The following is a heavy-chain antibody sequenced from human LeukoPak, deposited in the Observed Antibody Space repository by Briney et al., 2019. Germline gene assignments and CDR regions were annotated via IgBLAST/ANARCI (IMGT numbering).Heavy chain of an antibody. Sequence: ASVKVSRKASGGTFSSYAISWVRQAPGQGLEWMGLINPSGGSTSYAQKFQGRVTMTRDTSTSTVYMELSSLRSEDTAVYYCAREDWSGSRHRLFDYWGQGTLVTVSS. V-gene: IGHV1-46*01. CDR2: INPSGGST. CDR1: GGTFSSYA. CDR3: AREDWSGSRHRLFDY. D-gene: IGHD3-10*01. J-gene: IGHJ4*02.